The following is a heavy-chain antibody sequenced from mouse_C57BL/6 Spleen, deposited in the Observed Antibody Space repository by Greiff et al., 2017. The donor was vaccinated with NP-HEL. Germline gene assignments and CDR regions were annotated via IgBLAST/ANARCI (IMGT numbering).Heavy chain of an antibody. CDR2: IYPGSGST. V-gene: IGHV1-55*01. CDR1: GYTFTSYW. D-gene: IGHD2-4*01. J-gene: IGHJ2*01. CDR3: ARAPYDYDEYYFDY. Sequence: QVQLQQPGAELVKPGASVKMSCKASGYTFTSYWITWVKQRPGQGLEWIGDIYPGSGSTNYNETFKSKATLSVDTSSSTAYMQLSSLTSEDSAVYYCARAPYDYDEYYFDYWGQGTTLTVSS.